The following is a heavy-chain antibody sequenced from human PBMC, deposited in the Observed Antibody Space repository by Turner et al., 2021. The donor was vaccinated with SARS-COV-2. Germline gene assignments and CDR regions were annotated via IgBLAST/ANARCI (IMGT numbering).Heavy chain of an antibody. Sequence: QLQLVQSGVEVKKPGASVKVSCRASGYNFSDHYIHWVRQAPGQGLEWMGWINPDNGDSYHAQKFQGRITMTRDTSLNTAYMELITLRSDDTAEYYGSMGRGDLNMNVWGQGTMVIVSS. CDR2: INPDNGDS. CDR3: SMGRGDLNMNV. D-gene: IGHD1-26*01. CDR1: GYNFSDHY. J-gene: IGHJ6*02. V-gene: IGHV1-2*02.